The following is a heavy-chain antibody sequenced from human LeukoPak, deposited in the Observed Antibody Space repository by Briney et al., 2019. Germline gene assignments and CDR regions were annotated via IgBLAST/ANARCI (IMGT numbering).Heavy chain of an antibody. CDR1: GGSISSSTYY. CDR2: ISYGGTT. D-gene: IGHD2-15*01. V-gene: IGHV4-39*01. Sequence: SETLSLTCTVSGGSISSSTYYWGWIRQPPGKGLEWIGSISYGGTTYYNPSLNSRVTISVDTSKNQFSLRLSSVTAADTAVYYCARLVGYYYYYMDVWGKGTTVTVSS. J-gene: IGHJ6*03. CDR3: ARLVGYYYYYMDV.